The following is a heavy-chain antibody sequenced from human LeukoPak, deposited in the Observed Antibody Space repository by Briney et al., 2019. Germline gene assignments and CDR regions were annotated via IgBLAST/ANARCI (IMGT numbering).Heavy chain of an antibody. CDR2: INPNSGGT. CDR1: GYTFTSYY. D-gene: IGHD3-22*01. Sequence: ASVKVSCKASGYTFTSYYMHWVRQAPGQGLEWMGWINPNSGGTNYAQKFQGRVTMTRDTSISTAYMELSRLRSDDTAVYYCARDRVIVVANNFDYWGQGTLVTVSS. J-gene: IGHJ4*02. V-gene: IGHV1-2*02. CDR3: ARDRVIVVANNFDY.